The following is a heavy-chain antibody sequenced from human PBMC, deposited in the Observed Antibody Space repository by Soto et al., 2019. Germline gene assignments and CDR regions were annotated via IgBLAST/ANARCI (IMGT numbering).Heavy chain of an antibody. CDR1: GFSFSDYS. CDR3: AREARYDRGVYHYEGIDY. V-gene: IGHV3-23*01. D-gene: IGHD3-22*01. J-gene: IGHJ4*02. Sequence: EVQLLQSGGGLAQPGGSLTLSCAASGFSFSDYSMNWVRRAPGKGLXWVSAFSAGGDYRHYADSVKGRFTISRDNSKNTLFLQMNSLRAEDTARYYCAREARYDRGVYHYEGIDYWGQGTLVTVSS. CDR2: FSAGGDYR.